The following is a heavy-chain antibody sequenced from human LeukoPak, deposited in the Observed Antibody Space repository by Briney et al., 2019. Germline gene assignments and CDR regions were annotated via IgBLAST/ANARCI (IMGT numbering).Heavy chain of an antibody. CDR2: RKEDGSEK. D-gene: IGHD2-21*01. CDR1: GFTFSNYW. Sequence: GGSLTLSCVPSGFTFSNYWMRWVRQAPGKGLEWVANRKEDGSEKYYNDSLKRRFTLSRDNAKHLVYLQMNSLRAEDTAVYDCTRDNRYYYWGQGTVVTVSS. V-gene: IGHV3-7*01. CDR3: TRDNRYYY. J-gene: IGHJ4*02.